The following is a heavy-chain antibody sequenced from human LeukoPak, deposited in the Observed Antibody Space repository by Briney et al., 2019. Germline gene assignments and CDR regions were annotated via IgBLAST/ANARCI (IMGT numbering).Heavy chain of an antibody. CDR3: AREEQQLVSARHYYYYYMDV. Sequence: GGSLRLSCAASGFTFSDYYISWIRQAPGKGLEWVSYISSSGSTIYYADSVKGRFTISRDNAKNSLYLQMNSLRAEDTAVYYCAREEQQLVSARHYYYYYMDVWGKGTTVTVPS. CDR2: ISSSGSTI. D-gene: IGHD6-13*01. V-gene: IGHV3-11*01. CDR1: GFTFSDYY. J-gene: IGHJ6*03.